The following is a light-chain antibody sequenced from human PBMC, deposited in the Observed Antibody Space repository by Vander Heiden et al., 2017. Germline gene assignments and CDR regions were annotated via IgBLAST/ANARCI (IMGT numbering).Light chain of an antibody. J-gene: IGKJ2*01. CDR1: QSVSNTY. Sequence: EIVLTQSPGTLSLSPGERATLSCRASQSVSNTYLAWYQQKPGRAPRLLIYGASRRATGIPDRFSGSGSGTDFTLTISRLEPEDFAVYYCQQYGSSPPYTFGQGTKLEIK. CDR3: QQYGSSPPYT. CDR2: GAS. V-gene: IGKV3-20*01.